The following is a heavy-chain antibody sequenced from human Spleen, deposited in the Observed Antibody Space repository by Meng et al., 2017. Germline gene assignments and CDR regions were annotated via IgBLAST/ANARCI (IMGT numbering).Heavy chain of an antibody. Sequence: GAGLLKPSHTLSRTCTVDGGSFSGFYWTWIRQPPGKGLEWIGEINHSGSTNYNPSLKSRVTMSIDTSKNQISLKLSSVTAADTAVYYCARGVVGDYWYFDLWGRGTLVTVSS. J-gene: IGHJ2*01. CDR2: INHSGST. CDR3: ARGVVGDYWYFDL. CDR1: GGSFSGFY. V-gene: IGHV4-34*01. D-gene: IGHD3-10*01.